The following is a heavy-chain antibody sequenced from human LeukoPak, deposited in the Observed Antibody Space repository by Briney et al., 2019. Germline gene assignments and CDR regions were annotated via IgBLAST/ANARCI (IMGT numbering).Heavy chain of an antibody. CDR3: ARDGAIVGATDDAFDI. Sequence: GASVKVSCKASGYTFTSYGISWVRQAPGQGLEWMGWISAYNGNTNYAQKLQGRVTMTTDTSTSTAYMELRSLRSDDTAVYYCARDGAIVGATDDAFDIWGQGTMVTVSS. D-gene: IGHD1-26*01. J-gene: IGHJ3*02. V-gene: IGHV1-18*01. CDR2: ISAYNGNT. CDR1: GYTFTSYG.